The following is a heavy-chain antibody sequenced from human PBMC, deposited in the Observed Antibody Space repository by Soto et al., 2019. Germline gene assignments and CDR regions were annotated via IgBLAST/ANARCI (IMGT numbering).Heavy chain of an antibody. CDR2: INPGDSDI. Sequence: PGESLKISCKASGYSFTTYWIAWVHQMPGKGLEWMGIINPGDSDIRYSPSFQGQVTISADNSISTAYLQWSSLKASDTAMYYCARHEQFCYYYYGMDVWGQGTAVTVSS. CDR1: GYSFTTYW. D-gene: IGHD3-3*01. J-gene: IGHJ6*02. CDR3: ARHEQFCYYYYGMDV. V-gene: IGHV5-51*07.